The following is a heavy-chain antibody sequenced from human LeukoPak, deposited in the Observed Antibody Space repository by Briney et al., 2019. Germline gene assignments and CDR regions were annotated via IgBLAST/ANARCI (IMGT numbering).Heavy chain of an antibody. V-gene: IGHV4-30-2*01. CDR3: ARGGLRRQWLTKGIDY. J-gene: IGHJ4*02. D-gene: IGHD6-19*01. CDR1: GGSISSGGYS. Sequence: SETLSLTCAVSGGSISSGGYSWSWIRQPPGKGLEWIGYINHSGSTNYNPSLKSRVTISVDTSKNQFSLKLSSVTAADTAVYYCARGGLRRQWLTKGIDYWGQGTLVTVSS. CDR2: INHSGST.